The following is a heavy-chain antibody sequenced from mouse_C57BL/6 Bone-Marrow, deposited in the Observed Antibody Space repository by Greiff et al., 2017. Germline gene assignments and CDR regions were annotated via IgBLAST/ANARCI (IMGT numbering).Heavy chain of an antibody. V-gene: IGHV1-18*01. J-gene: IGHJ1*03. CDR1: GYTFTDYN. CDR3: ARENYYGSSSYWYFDV. Sequence: EVQLQQSGPELVKPGASVKIPCKASGYTFTDYNMDWVKQSHGKSLEWIGDINPNNGGTIYNQKFKGKATLTVDKSSSTAYMELRSLTSEDTAVYYCARENYYGSSSYWYFDVWGTGTTVTVSS. D-gene: IGHD1-1*01. CDR2: INPNNGGT.